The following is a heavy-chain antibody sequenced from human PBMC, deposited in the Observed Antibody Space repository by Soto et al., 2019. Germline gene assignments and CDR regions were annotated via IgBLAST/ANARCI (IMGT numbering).Heavy chain of an antibody. D-gene: IGHD3-9*01. CDR3: ARDGRYFDWLGDYYGMDV. CDR2: IWYDGSNK. Sequence: QVQLVESGGGVVQPGRSLRLSCAASGFTFSSYGMHWVRQAPGKGLEWVAVIWYDGSNKYYADSVKGRFTISRDNSKNRMYLQMISLRAEDTAVYYGARDGRYFDWLGDYYGMDVWGQGTTVTVSS. J-gene: IGHJ6*02. V-gene: IGHV3-33*01. CDR1: GFTFSSYG.